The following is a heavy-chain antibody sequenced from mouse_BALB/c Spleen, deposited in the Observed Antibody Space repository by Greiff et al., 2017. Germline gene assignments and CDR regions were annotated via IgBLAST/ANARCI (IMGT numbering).Heavy chain of an antibody. V-gene: IGHV2-2*02. CDR2: IWSGGST. J-gene: IGHJ3*01. CDR1: GFSLTSYG. CDR3: AGITGGFAY. D-gene: IGHD2-4*01. Sequence: VQRVESGPGLVQPSQSLSITCTVTGFSLTSYGVHWVRQSPGKGLEWLGVIWSGGSTDYNAAFISRLSISKDNSKSQVFFKMNSLQANDTAIYYCAGITGGFAYWGQGTLVTVSA.